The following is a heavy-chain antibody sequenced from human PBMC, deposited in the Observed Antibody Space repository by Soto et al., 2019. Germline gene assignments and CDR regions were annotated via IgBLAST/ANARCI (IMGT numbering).Heavy chain of an antibody. V-gene: IGHV4-30-4*01. Sequence: SETLSLTCTFSGCSISSGDYYWSWIRQPPGKGLEWIGYIYYSGSTYYNPSLKSRVTISVDTSKNQFSLKLSSVTAADTAVYYCASASSGYPVEFDYWGQGTLVTVSS. D-gene: IGHD6-19*01. CDR2: IYYSGST. J-gene: IGHJ4*02. CDR3: ASASSGYPVEFDY. CDR1: GCSISSGDYY.